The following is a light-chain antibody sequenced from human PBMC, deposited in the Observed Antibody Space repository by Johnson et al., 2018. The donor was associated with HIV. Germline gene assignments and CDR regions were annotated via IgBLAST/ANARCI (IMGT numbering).Light chain of an antibody. V-gene: IGLV1-51*01. Sequence: QSVLTQPPSVSAAPGQKVTISCSGSSSNIGNNYVSWYQQLPGTAPKLLIYDNNKRPSGIPDRFSGSKSGTSATVGITGLQTGDEADYYCGTWDSSLSAVYVFGTGTKVTVL. J-gene: IGLJ1*01. CDR1: SSNIGNNY. CDR3: GTWDSSLSAVYV. CDR2: DNN.